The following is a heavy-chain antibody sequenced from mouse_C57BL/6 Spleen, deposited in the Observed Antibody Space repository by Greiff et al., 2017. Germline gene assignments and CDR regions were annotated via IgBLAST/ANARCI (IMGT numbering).Heavy chain of an antibody. J-gene: IGHJ2*01. V-gene: IGHV1-39*01. Sequence: EVQRVESGPELVKPGASVKISCTASGYSFTDYYMNWVKQSNGKSLEWVGVINPNYGTTSYNQKFKGKATLTVDQSSSTAYMQLNSLTSEDSAIYYCARGGYDGNYFDYGGHGTTLTVSS. CDR2: INPNYGTT. CDR1: GYSFTDYY. D-gene: IGHD2-3*01. CDR3: ARGGYDGNYFDY.